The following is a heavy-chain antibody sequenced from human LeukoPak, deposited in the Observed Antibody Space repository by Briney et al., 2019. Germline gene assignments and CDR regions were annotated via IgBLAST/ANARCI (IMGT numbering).Heavy chain of an antibody. J-gene: IGHJ6*02. D-gene: IGHD2-21*02. CDR2: IHYSGSA. V-gene: IGHV4-59*08. CDR3: ARRGRLGVVTASSYYHGMDV. CDR1: DCSISSNY. Sequence: SETLSLTCTVSDCSISSNYWSWIRQPPGKGLEWIGFIHYSGSANYNLSLKSRVSISVDTSNNQFSLKLTSVTAADTAVYYCARRGRLGVVTASSYYHGMDVWGQGTTVTVSS.